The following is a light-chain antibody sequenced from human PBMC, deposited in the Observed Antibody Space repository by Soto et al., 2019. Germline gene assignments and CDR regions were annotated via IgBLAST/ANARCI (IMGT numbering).Light chain of an antibody. CDR2: DAS. CDR3: QQSYSTTIT. J-gene: IGKJ5*01. V-gene: IGKV1-39*01. Sequence: DIQMTQTQSSRSSSLGDRVTITCEASQDINECLNWYYQKPGKAPKLLIYDASNLETGVPSRFSGSGSGTDFTLTISSLQNEDFATYYCQQSYSTTITFGQGTRLEIK. CDR1: QDINEC.